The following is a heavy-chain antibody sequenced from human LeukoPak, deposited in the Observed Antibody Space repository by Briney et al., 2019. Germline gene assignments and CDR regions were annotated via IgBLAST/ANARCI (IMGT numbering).Heavy chain of an antibody. V-gene: IGHV1-18*01. CDR3: ARDITLVRGVIRDPYYMDV. Sequence: ASVKVSCKASGYIFTSYGINWVRQAPAQGLEWMGWISAYNGNTNYAQKLQGRVTMTTDTSTSTAYMELRSLRSDDTAVYYCARDITLVRGVIRDPYYMDVWGKGTTVTVSS. J-gene: IGHJ6*03. D-gene: IGHD3-10*01. CDR1: GYIFTSYG. CDR2: ISAYNGNT.